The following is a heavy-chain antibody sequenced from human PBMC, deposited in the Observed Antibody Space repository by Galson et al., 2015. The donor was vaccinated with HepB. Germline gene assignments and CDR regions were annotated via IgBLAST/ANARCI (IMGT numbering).Heavy chain of an antibody. D-gene: IGHD3-22*01. CDR3: ARDQDDSSGYFNYYYYGMDV. J-gene: IGHJ6*02. CDR1: GGTFSSYA. Sequence: SVKVSCKASGGTFSSYAISWVRQAPGQGLEWMGRIIPILGIANYAQKFQGRVTITADKSTSTAYMELSSLRSEDTAVYYCARDQDDSSGYFNYYYYGMDVWGQRTTVTVSS. V-gene: IGHV1-69*04. CDR2: IIPILGIA.